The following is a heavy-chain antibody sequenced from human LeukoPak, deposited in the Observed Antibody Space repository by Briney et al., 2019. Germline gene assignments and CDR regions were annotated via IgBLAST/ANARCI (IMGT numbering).Heavy chain of an antibody. CDR1: GGSISSYY. CDR2: IYTSGST. J-gene: IGHJ4*02. CDR3: ARETNYYFDY. V-gene: IGHV4-4*07. Sequence: SETLSLTCTVSGGSISSYYWSWIRQPAGKGLEWIGRIYTSGSTNHNPSLKKRVTISVDTSKNQISLKLSPVTAADTAVYYCARETNYYFDYWGQGNLVTVSS. D-gene: IGHD2-8*01.